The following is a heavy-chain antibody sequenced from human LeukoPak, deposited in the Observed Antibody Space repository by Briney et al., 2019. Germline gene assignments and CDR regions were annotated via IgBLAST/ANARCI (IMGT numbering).Heavy chain of an antibody. Sequence: GGSRRLSCAASGFTFSSYWMSWFPQAPGKGLEWVANIKQEGSEKYYVDSVKGRFTISRDNAKNSLYLQMNSLRAEDTAVYYCARGGVDYDFWSGQDYYYYYYMDVWGKGTTVTVSS. CDR3: ARGGVDYDFWSGQDYYYYYYMDV. J-gene: IGHJ6*03. CDR2: IKQEGSEK. D-gene: IGHD3-3*01. CDR1: GFTFSSYW. V-gene: IGHV3-7*01.